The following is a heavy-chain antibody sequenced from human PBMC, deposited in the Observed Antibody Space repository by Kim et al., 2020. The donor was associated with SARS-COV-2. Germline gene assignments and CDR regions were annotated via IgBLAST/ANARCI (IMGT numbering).Heavy chain of an antibody. CDR1: GFNVSSNY. V-gene: IGHV3-53*01. D-gene: IGHD2-21*02. CDR3: ARDFGGDWHYGMGV. Sequence: GGSLRLSCAASGFNVSSNYMTWVRQAPGKGLEWVSVVYIDGSTYYADSVKGRFTMSRDNAKNTVFLEMDSLGAEDTAVYYCARDFGGDWHYGMGVWGQGTTVTVSS. CDR2: VYIDGST. J-gene: IGHJ6*02.